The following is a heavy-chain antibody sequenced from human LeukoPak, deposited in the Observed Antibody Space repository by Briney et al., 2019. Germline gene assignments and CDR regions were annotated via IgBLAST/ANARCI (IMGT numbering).Heavy chain of an antibody. CDR3: ARASLEMATPFDY. CDR1: GESFSGYY. D-gene: IGHD5-24*01. CDR2: ISHSGIT. Sequence: SETLSLTCGVQGESFSGYYWSWVRQPPGKGLEWIGEISHSGITNYSPSLQSRVTISVDTSKNQFSLKLSSVTAADTAVYYCARASLEMATPFDYWGQGTLVTVSS. J-gene: IGHJ4*02. V-gene: IGHV4-34*01.